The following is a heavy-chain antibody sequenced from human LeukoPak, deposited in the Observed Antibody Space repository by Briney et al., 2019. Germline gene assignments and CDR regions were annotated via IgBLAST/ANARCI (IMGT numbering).Heavy chain of an antibody. CDR3: AKDRRSGWYFDY. J-gene: IGHJ4*02. CDR2: ISGSGGST. Sequence: GGSLRLSCAASGFTFSSYAMSWVHQAPGKGLEWVSAISGSGGSTYYADSVKGRFTISRDNSKNTLYLQMNSLRAEDTAVYYCAKDRRSGWYFDYWGQGTLVTVSS. CDR1: GFTFSSYA. V-gene: IGHV3-23*01. D-gene: IGHD6-19*01.